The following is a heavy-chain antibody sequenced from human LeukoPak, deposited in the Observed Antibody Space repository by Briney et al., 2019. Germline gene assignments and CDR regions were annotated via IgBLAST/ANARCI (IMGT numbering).Heavy chain of an antibody. D-gene: IGHD2-15*01. Sequence: TGGSLRPSCAASGFTFSTYWMHWVRQAPGEGLVWVSRISDDGTTTIYADSVKGRFTISRDNAKNTLYLEMNSLRVEDAAVYYCTRRVDATRWYDPWGQGTLVTVSS. J-gene: IGHJ5*02. CDR3: TRRVDATRWYDP. CDR2: ISDDGTTT. CDR1: GFTFSTYW. V-gene: IGHV3-74*01.